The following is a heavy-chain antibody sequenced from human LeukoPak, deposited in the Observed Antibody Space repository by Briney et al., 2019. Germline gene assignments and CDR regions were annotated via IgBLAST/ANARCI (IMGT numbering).Heavy chain of an antibody. Sequence: PSETLSLTCAVSGGSISSSNWWSWVRQPPGKGLEWIGEIYHSGSTNYNPSLKSRVTISVDTSKNQFSLKLSSVTAADTAVYYCARTHYGKIDYWGQGTLVTVSS. CDR3: ARTHYGKIDY. V-gene: IGHV4-4*02. D-gene: IGHD4-17*01. J-gene: IGHJ4*02. CDR2: IYHSGST. CDR1: GGSISSSNW.